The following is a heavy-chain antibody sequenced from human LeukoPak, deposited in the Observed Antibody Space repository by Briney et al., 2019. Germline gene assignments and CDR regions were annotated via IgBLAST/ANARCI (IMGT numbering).Heavy chain of an antibody. D-gene: IGHD3-10*01. V-gene: IGHV1-18*04. J-gene: IGHJ5*02. CDR1: GYTFTGYY. Sequence: ASVKVSCKASGYTFTGYYMHWVRQAPGQGLEWMGWISAYNGNTNYAQKLQGRVTMTADTSTSTAYMELRSLRSDDTAVYYCAREGYYGSGYSDWFDPWGQGTLVTVSS. CDR3: AREGYYGSGYSDWFDP. CDR2: ISAYNGNT.